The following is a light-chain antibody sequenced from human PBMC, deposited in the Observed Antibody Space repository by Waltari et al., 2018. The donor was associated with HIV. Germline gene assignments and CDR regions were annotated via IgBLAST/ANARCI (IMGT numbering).Light chain of an antibody. CDR1: RSDVGGYNY. Sequence: QSALTQPASVSGSPGQSITISCTGTRSDVGGYNYVSWYQQHPGKAPKLISYDVTDRPSGVSNRFSGSKSGNTASLTISGLQAEDEADYYCVSYTSTIPLGAVFGGGTQLTVL. CDR2: DVT. CDR3: VSYTSTIPLGAV. V-gene: IGLV2-14*03. J-gene: IGLJ7*01.